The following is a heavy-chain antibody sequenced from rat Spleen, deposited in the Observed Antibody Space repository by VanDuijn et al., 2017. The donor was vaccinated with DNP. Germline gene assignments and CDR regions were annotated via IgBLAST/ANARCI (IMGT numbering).Heavy chain of an antibody. D-gene: IGHD1-1*01. CDR3: AIYYYSGDNWFGY. V-gene: IGHV5-25*01. Sequence: EVQLVASGGALVQPGRSLKLSCVGSGFIFSDYNMAWVRQTPKKGLEWVASINSRGGTTYYPDSVKGRFTISRDYSKNTLYLQLNSLRSEDTATYYCAIYYYSGDNWFGYWGQGTLVTVSS. CDR2: INSRGGTT. CDR1: GFIFSDYN. J-gene: IGHJ3*01.